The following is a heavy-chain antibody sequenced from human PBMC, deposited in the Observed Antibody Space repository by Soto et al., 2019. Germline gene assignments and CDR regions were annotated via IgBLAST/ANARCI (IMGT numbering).Heavy chain of an antibody. CDR3: ARCGTGGYDFAPFDY. J-gene: IGHJ4*02. D-gene: IGHD5-12*01. Sequence: SETLSLTCAVYGGSFSGYYWSWIRQPPGKGLEWIGEINHSGSTNYNPSLKSRVTISVDTSKNQFSLKLSSVTAADTAVYYCARCGTGGYDFAPFDYWGQGTLVTVSS. CDR1: GGSFSGYY. CDR2: INHSGST. V-gene: IGHV4-34*01.